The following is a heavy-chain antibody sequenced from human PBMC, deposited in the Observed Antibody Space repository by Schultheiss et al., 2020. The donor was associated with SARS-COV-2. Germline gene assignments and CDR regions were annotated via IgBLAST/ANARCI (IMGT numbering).Heavy chain of an antibody. D-gene: IGHD3-9*01. Sequence: GESLKISCAASGFTFSSYGMHWVRQAPGKGLEWVAVISYDGSNKYYADSVKGRFTISRDNSKNTLYLQMNSLRAEDTALYYCAKTGYRFNYYYGMDVWGQGTTVTVSS. J-gene: IGHJ6*02. CDR2: ISYDGSNK. CDR1: GFTFSSYG. CDR3: AKTGYRFNYYYGMDV. V-gene: IGHV3-30*18.